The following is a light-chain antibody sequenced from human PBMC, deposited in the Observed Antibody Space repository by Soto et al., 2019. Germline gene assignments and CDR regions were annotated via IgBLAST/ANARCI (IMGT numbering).Light chain of an antibody. V-gene: IGLV1-40*01. CDR1: SSNIGSTYD. Sequence: QSVLTQPPSVSGAPGQRVTISCTGSSSNIGSTYDVQWYQQLPGTAPKLLIHGNTDRPSGVPDRFSGSKSGTSASLAITGLQADDEAAYSCQSYDDSLSVQYVFGTGTKVTVL. J-gene: IGLJ1*01. CDR3: QSYDDSLSVQYV. CDR2: GNT.